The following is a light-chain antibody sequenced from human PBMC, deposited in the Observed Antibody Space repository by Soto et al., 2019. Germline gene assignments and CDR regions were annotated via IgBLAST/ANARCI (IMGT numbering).Light chain of an antibody. V-gene: IGLV1-44*01. CDR3: AAWDDSLNGYV. CDR2: SNN. Sequence: QSVLTQPPSASGTPGQRVTISCSGSNSNIGSNTVNWYQHLPGTDPKLLINSNNQRPSGVPDRFSGSKSGTSASLAISGLQSEDEADYSCAAWDDSLNGYVFGTGTKRTVL. J-gene: IGLJ1*01. CDR1: NSNIGSNT.